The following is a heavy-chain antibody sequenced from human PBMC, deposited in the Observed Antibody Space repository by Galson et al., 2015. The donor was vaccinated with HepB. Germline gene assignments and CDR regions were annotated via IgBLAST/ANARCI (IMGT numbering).Heavy chain of an antibody. CDR2: ISSNSINT. CDR3: ARGAYDYVWGSYRYGPFDH. V-gene: IGHV3-11*03. J-gene: IGHJ4*02. CDR1: GFTFSDYY. Sequence: LRLSCAASGFTFSDYYMSWIRQAPGKGLEWVSYISSNSINTNYAESLKSRITISRDNAKNSLYLQMNSLRAEDTAVYYCARGAYDYVWGSYRYGPFDHWGQGTLVTVSS. D-gene: IGHD3-16*02.